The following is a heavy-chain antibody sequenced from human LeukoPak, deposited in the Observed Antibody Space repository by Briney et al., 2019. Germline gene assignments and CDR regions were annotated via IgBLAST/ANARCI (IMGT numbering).Heavy chain of an antibody. D-gene: IGHD5-18*01. J-gene: IGHJ4*02. CDR3: ARSLQLTRTFDS. Sequence: SETLSLTCVVSGDSISPYYWSWIRQSPGKGLEWIGYIYYSGDTNYNPSLKSRVTMSVDTSKNQFSLRLSSVTAADTAVYYCARSLQLTRTFDSWGQGTLVAVSS. CDR2: IYYSGDT. V-gene: IGHV4-59*01. CDR1: GDSISPYY.